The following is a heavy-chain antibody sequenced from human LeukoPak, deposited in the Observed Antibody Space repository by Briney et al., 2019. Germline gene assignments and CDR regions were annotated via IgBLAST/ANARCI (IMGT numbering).Heavy chain of an antibody. CDR2: ITSSSSTI. Sequence: GGSLRLSCAASGFTFSSFSMHWVRQAPGKGLEWVSYITSSSSTIYYADSVKGRFTISRDNAKNSLYLQMNSLRDEDTAVYYCAREWKYYYDNSGYSYWGQGTLVTVSS. CDR1: GFTFSSFS. D-gene: IGHD3-22*01. J-gene: IGHJ4*02. V-gene: IGHV3-48*02. CDR3: AREWKYYYDNSGYSY.